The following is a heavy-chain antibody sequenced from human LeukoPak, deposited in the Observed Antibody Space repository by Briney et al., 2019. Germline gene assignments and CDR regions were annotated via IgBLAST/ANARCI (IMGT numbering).Heavy chain of an antibody. D-gene: IGHD6-19*01. CDR2: INPSGGST. J-gene: IGHJ6*03. CDR1: GYTFTSYY. CDR3: ARDPAVDDYYYYMDV. V-gene: IGHV1-46*01. Sequence: ASVKVSCKASGYTFTSYYMHWVRQAPGQGLEWMGIINPSGGSTSYAQKFQGRVTMTRDMSTSTVYMELSSLRSEDTAVYYCARDPAVDDYYYYMDVWGKGTLVTVSS.